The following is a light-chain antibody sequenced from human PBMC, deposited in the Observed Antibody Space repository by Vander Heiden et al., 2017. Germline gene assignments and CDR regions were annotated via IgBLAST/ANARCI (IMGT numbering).Light chain of an antibody. J-gene: IGKJ3*01. CDR1: QEIRTN. CDR3: QQSYTRPRS. V-gene: IGKV1-39*01. Sequence: DIQMTQSPSSLFASVGDRVTITCRASQEIRTNLNWYQQKAGEAPKLLIYAASNMQGAAPLRFSGSNTETEFTITIRHLQHDDSDTFFCQQSYTRPRSFGPGTKVEIK. CDR2: AAS.